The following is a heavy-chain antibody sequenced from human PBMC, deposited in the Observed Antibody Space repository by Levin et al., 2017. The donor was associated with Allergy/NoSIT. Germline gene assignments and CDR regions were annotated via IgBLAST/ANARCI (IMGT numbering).Heavy chain of an antibody. CDR2: IIPIFGTT. D-gene: IGHD6-13*01. Sequence: SVKVSCKASGGAFGSYAVSWVRQAPGQGLEWMGVIIPIFGTTNYAQKFQGRITITADESTTTAYMELSSLRSEDTAVYYCASLPTDIATTVFSDYWGQGTLVTVSS. J-gene: IGHJ4*02. CDR3: ASLPTDIATTVFSDY. CDR1: GGAFGSYA. V-gene: IGHV1-69*13.